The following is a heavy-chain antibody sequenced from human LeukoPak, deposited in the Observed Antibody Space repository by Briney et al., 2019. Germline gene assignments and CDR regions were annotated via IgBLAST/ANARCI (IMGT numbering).Heavy chain of an antibody. V-gene: IGHV1-2*04. CDR1: GYTFTTYA. J-gene: IGHJ4*02. CDR3: ARDPGYYYDSSGYDY. Sequence: ASVKVSCKTSGYTFTTYAIHWVRQAPGQGLEWMGWINPNSGGTNYAQEFQGWVTMTRDTSISTAYMELSRLRSDDTAVYYCARDPGYYYDSSGYDYWGQGTLVTVSS. D-gene: IGHD3-22*01. CDR2: INPNSGGT.